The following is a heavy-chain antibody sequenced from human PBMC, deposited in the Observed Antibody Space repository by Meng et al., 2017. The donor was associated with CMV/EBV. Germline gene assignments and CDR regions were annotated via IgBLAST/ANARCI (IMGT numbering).Heavy chain of an antibody. CDR3: ARGGPNDSSGYYPYYFDY. CDR1: GGSFSGYY. Sequence: QVALQPWGAGSWKPLGTRSSTCAVYGGSFSGYYWSWIRQPPGKGLEWIGEINHSGSTNYNPSLKSRVTISVDTSKNQFSLKLSSVTAADTAVYYCARGGPNDSSGYYPYYFDYWGQGTLVTVSS. D-gene: IGHD3-22*01. CDR2: INHSGST. J-gene: IGHJ4*02. V-gene: IGHV4-34*01.